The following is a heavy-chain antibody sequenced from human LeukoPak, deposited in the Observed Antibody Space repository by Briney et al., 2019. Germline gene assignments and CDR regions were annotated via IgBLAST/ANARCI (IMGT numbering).Heavy chain of an antibody. CDR3: ARVSYDVLTGYHPLDY. V-gene: IGHV4-59*01. CDR1: TGSISSYY. D-gene: IGHD3-9*01. Sequence: SETLSLTCTVSTGSISSYYWSWIRQPPGKGLGWIGCIFDSGTTKYNPSLKSRVTISVDTSKNQLSLKLSSVTAADTALYYCARVSYDVLTGYHPLDYWGQGTLVTVSS. CDR2: IFDSGTT. J-gene: IGHJ4*02.